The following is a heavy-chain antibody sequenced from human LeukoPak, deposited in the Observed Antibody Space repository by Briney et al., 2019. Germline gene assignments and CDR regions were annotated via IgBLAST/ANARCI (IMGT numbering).Heavy chain of an antibody. V-gene: IGHV1-2*02. J-gene: IGHJ4*02. Sequence: ASVKVSCKASGYTFTGYYMHWVRQAPGQGLEWMGWINPNSGGTNYAQKFQGRVTMTRDTSISTAYMELSRLRSDDTAVYYCARTHIVATREFDYWGQGTLVTVSS. D-gene: IGHD5-12*01. CDR1: GYTFTGYY. CDR3: ARTHIVATREFDY. CDR2: INPNSGGT.